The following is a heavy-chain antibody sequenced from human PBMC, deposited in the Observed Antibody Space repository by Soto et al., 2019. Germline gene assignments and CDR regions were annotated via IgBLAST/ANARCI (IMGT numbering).Heavy chain of an antibody. CDR2: IYYSGVT. V-gene: IGHV4-31*03. CDR3: AGGVHY. J-gene: IGHJ4*02. Sequence: QVQLLESGPGLVKPSQTLSLTCTVSGGSISIGGYYWSWIRQHPGKGLEWIGYIYYSGVTYYSPSLKSRVTISIDTSKNQFSLKLSSVNAAATAVYYCAGGVHYWGQGTLVTVST. CDR1: GGSISIGGYY.